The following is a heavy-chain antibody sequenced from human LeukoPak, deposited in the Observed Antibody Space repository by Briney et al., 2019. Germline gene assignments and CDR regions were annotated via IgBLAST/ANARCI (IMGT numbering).Heavy chain of an antibody. CDR2: IIPIFGTA. D-gene: IGHD6-13*01. V-gene: IGHV1-69*01. J-gene: IGHJ5*02. CDR1: GGTFSSYA. CDR3: ARGKLEYSSRWYDWFDP. Sequence: SVTVSCKASGGTFSSYAISWVRQAPGQGLEWMGGIIPIFGTANYAQKFQGRVTITADESTSTAYMELSSLRSEDTAVYYCARGKLEYSSRWYDWFDPWGQGTLVTVSS.